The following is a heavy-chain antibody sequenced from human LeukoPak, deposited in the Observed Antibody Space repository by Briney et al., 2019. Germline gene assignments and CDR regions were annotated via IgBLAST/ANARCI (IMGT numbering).Heavy chain of an antibody. CDR2: IIPIFGTA. V-gene: IGHV1-69*05. CDR3: ARGGYDFWSGYYVY. CDR1: GGPFSSYA. Sequence: ASGKVSCKASGGPFSSYAISWGGQAPGQGLGWVGGIIPIFGTANYAQKFQGRVTITTDESTSTAYMELSSLRSEDTAVYYCARGGYDFWSGYYVYWGQGTLVTVSS. D-gene: IGHD3-3*01. J-gene: IGHJ4*02.